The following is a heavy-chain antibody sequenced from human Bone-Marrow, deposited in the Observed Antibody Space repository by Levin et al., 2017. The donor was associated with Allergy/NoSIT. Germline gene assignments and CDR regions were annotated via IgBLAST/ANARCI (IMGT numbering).Heavy chain of an antibody. V-gene: IGHV3-23*01. D-gene: IGHD4-17*01. CDR2: ISGSGGST. CDR1: GFTFSSYA. Sequence: GESLKISCAASGFTFSSYAMSWVRQAPGKGLEWVSAISGSGGSTYYADSVKGRFTISRDNSKNTLYLQMNSLRAEDTAVYYCAKTAGDYRVPVSWFDPWGQGTLVTVSS. CDR3: AKTAGDYRVPVSWFDP. J-gene: IGHJ5*02.